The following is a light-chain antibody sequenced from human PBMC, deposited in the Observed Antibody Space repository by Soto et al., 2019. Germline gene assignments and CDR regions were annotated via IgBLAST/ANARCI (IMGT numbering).Light chain of an antibody. J-gene: IGKJ1*01. CDR1: QSISTW. CDR2: KAS. Sequence: DIQMTQSPSTLSASVGGRVTLTCLASQSISTWLAWYQQKAGKAPKLLIYKASGLESGVPSRFRGTGSGTAFTLTISRLAPEDFEVYYCQQYGSLSWTFGQGTKVDIK. V-gene: IGKV1-5*03. CDR3: QQYGSLSWT.